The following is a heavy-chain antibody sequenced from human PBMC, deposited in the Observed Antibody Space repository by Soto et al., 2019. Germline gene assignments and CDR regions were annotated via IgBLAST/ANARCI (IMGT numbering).Heavy chain of an antibody. Sequence: SATLSHTCPASGGSISSYYWNWIRQPAGKGLEWIGRIYSTGSTNDNPSLKSRVTMSVDTSKNQFYLKLSSVTAADTAVYYCARDSGYDSGMDVWGQGTTVTVSS. J-gene: IGHJ6*02. D-gene: IGHD5-12*01. CDR2: IYSTGST. CDR3: ARDSGYDSGMDV. CDR1: GGSISSYY. V-gene: IGHV4-4*07.